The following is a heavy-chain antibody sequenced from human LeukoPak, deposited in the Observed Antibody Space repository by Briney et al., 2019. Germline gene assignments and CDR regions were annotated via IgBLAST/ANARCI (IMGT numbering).Heavy chain of an antibody. D-gene: IGHD3-10*01. CDR2: IYYSGST. V-gene: IGHV4-39*07. Sequence: PSETLSLTCTVSGGSISSSSYHWGWIRQPPGKGLEWIGSIYYSGSTYYNPSLKSRVTISVDTSKNQFSLKLSSVTAADTAVYYCARVTGGSGSYYSPLHYYFDYWGQGTLVTVSS. CDR3: ARVTGGSGSYYSPLHYYFDY. CDR1: GGSISSSSYH. J-gene: IGHJ4*02.